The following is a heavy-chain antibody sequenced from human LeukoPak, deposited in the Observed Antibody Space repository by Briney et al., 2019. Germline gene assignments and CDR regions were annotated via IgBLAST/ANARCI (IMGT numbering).Heavy chain of an antibody. J-gene: IGHJ4*02. CDR3: ARISRGVVVIQYYFDY. V-gene: IGHV3-48*01. Sequence: GGSLRLSCAASGFTFSSYSMNWVRQAPGKGLEWVSYISSSSSTIYYADSVKGRFTISRDNAKNSLYLQMNSLRAEDTAVYYCARISRGVVVIQYYFDYWGQGTLVTVPS. CDR1: GFTFSSYS. D-gene: IGHD3-22*01. CDR2: ISSSSSTI.